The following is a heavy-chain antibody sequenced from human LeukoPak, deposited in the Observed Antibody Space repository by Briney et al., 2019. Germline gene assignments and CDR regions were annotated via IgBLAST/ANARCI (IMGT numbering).Heavy chain of an antibody. CDR2: ITPFLGIA. CDR1: GGTFNGIV. J-gene: IGHJ3*02. V-gene: IGHV1-69*04. CDR3: AREGRGWAFDI. D-gene: IGHD2-15*01. Sequence: ASVKVSCKASGGTFNGIVISWVRQAPGQGLEWMGRITPFLGIANYAQKFQGRATSSADTSTSTAYMELSSLRSEDTAVYYCAREGRGWAFDIWGQGTMVTVSS.